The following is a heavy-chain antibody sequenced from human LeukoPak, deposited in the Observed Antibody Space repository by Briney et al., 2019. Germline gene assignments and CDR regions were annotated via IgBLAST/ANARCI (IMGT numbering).Heavy chain of an antibody. CDR2: IYYSGST. D-gene: IGHD5-12*01. V-gene: IGHV4-28*01. J-gene: IGHJ3*02. CDR1: GYSISITNW. Sequence: SDTLSLTCVVSGYSISITNWWAWIRQPPGKGLEWIGYIYYSGSTHYNPSLKSRATMSLDTSKNHFSLHLNSVTAVDTAVYYCARKSGVATIADAFDIWGQGTMVTVSS. CDR3: ARKSGVATIADAFDI.